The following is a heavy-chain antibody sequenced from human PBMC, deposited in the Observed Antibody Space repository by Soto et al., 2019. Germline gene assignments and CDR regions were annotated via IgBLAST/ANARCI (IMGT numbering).Heavy chain of an antibody. J-gene: IGHJ6*02. V-gene: IGHV3-23*01. D-gene: IGHD3-3*02. Sequence: WGFLRDSCGVPWVHIETQALSRVIKEQRKGLEWVSAITGPGSRTYYADSVKGRFTISRDNSKNTLSLQMSSLRADDTAVYYCAKWPVSFLDYYYGMDVWGQGTTVTVSS. CDR1: WVHIETQA. CDR2: ITGPGSRT. CDR3: AKWPVSFLDYYYGMDV.